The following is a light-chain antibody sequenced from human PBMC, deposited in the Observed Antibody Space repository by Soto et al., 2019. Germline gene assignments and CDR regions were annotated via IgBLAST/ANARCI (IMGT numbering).Light chain of an antibody. CDR1: QSVSSSY. V-gene: IGKV3-20*01. Sequence: EMVLTQSPGTLSLSPGERATLSCRASQSVSSSYLAWYQQKPGQAPRLPICGASSRATGLPDRFSGSGSGTDFTLTITRLEPEDFAVYYCQQYGSSLWTFGQGTKVEIK. J-gene: IGKJ1*01. CDR2: GAS. CDR3: QQYGSSLWT.